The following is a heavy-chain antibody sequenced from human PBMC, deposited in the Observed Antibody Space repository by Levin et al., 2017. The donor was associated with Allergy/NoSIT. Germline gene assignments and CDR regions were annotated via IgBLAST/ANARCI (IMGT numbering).Heavy chain of an antibody. CDR1: GGSFSGYY. J-gene: IGHJ5*02. CDR2: INHSGST. D-gene: IGHD2-2*01. Sequence: TSETLSLTCAVYGGSFSGYYWSWIRQPPGKGLEWIGEINHSGSTNYNPSLKSRVTISVDTSKNQFSLKLSSVTAADTAVYYCARGLGNVVVPARFDPWGQGTLVTVSS. CDR3: ARGLGNVVVPARFDP. V-gene: IGHV4-34*01.